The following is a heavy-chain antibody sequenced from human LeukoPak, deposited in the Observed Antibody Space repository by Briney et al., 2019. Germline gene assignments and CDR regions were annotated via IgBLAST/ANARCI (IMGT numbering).Heavy chain of an antibody. CDR2: ISYDGGNT. CDR3: ARDSDFAVAGTTPFDY. CDR1: GFTFSSFA. J-gene: IGHJ4*02. Sequence: GGSLRLSCAASGFTFSSFAMHWVRQAPGKGLEWVAVISYDGGNTYYADSVKGRLTISRDNSKNTLYLQMNSLRAKDTAVYYCARDSDFAVAGTTPFDYWGQGTLVTVSS. V-gene: IGHV3-30*04. D-gene: IGHD6-19*01.